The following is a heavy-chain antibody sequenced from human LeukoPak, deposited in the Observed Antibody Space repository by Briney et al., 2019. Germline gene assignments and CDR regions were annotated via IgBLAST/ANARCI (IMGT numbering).Heavy chain of an antibody. CDR1: GYTFTGYY. V-gene: IGHV1-2*02. CDR2: INPNSGGT. Sequence: ASVKVSCKASGYTFTGYYMHWVRQAPGQGLEWMGWINPNSGGTNYAQMFQGRVTMTRDTSISTAYMELSRLRSDDTAVYYCARGQQLGYCSSTSCRNWFDPWGQGTLVTVSS. D-gene: IGHD2-2*01. J-gene: IGHJ5*02. CDR3: ARGQQLGYCSSTSCRNWFDP.